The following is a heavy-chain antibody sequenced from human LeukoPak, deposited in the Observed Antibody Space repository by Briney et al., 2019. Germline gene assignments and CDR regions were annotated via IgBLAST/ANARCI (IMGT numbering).Heavy chain of an antibody. J-gene: IGHJ4*02. CDR2: ISGSGGNT. CDR1: GFTFSSYA. CDR3: AKSRTCSSTTCYAEIDY. D-gene: IGHD2-2*01. Sequence: PGGSLRLSCAASGFTFSSYAMSWVRQAPGKGLEWVSAISGSGGNTFYADSVKGRFTISRVNSKNTLYLQMNSLRAEDTAVYYCAKSRTCSSTTCYAEIDYWGQGTLVTVSS. V-gene: IGHV3-23*01.